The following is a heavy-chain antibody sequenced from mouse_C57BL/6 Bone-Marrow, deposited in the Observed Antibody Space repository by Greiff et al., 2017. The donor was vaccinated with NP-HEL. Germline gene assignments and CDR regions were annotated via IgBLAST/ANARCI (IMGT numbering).Heavy chain of an antibody. Sequence: VQRVESGAELVRPGTSVKMSCKASGYTFTNYWIGWAKQRPGHGLEWIGDIYPGGGYTNYNEKFKGKATLTADKSSSTAYMQFSSLTSEDSAIYYCARKNGNYVWWYFDVWGTGTTVTVSS. D-gene: IGHD2-1*01. CDR1: GYTFTNYW. J-gene: IGHJ1*03. CDR3: ARKNGNYVWWYFDV. V-gene: IGHV1-63*01. CDR2: IYPGGGYT.